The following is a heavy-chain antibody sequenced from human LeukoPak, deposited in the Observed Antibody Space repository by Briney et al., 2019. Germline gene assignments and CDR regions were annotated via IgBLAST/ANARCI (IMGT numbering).Heavy chain of an antibody. D-gene: IGHD1-26*01. V-gene: IGHV1-2*02. CDR2: INPNSGGT. CDR3: ARSAGIVKRDY. Sequence: ASVKVSCKASGYTFTDYYMHWVRQAPGQGLEWMGWINPNSGGTNSAQSFQGRATMTRDTSISTAYMELSSLRSDDTAVYYCARSAGIVKRDYWGQGTLVTVSS. CDR1: GYTFTDYY. J-gene: IGHJ4*02.